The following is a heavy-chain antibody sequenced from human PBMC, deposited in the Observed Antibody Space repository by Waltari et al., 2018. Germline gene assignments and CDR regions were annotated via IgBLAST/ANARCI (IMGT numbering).Heavy chain of an antibody. CDR3: ARGRNYDSTLGRNDSSHSGLDV. V-gene: IGHV4-34*02. CDR2: VSQVGTG. CDR1: GGSLGDYI. D-gene: IGHD3-3*01. J-gene: IGHJ6*01. Sequence: QVLLQQWGAGLLKPSETLSLTCDISGGSLGDYIWTWIRQPPGKGLAWLGQVSQVGTGGSHPSVKSRVTLSLDTSQRHFSLRLQSVTAADTAVYYCARGRNYDSTLGRNDSSHSGLDVWGQGSAVTVSS.